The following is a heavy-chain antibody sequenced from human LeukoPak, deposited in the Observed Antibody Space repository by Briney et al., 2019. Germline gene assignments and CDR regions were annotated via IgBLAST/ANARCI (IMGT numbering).Heavy chain of an antibody. CDR2: IYYSGST. Sequence: SSETLSLTCTVSGGSISSSSYYWGWIRQPPGKGLEWIGSIYYSGSTYYNPSLKSRVTISVDTSKNQFSLKLSSVTAADTAVYYCARDQSRSYSDYWGQGTLVTVSS. D-gene: IGHD3-10*01. V-gene: IGHV4-39*07. CDR3: ARDQSRSYSDY. CDR1: GGSISSSSYY. J-gene: IGHJ4*02.